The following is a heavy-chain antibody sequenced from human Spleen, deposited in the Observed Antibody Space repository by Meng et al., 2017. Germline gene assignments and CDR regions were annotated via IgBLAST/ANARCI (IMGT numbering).Heavy chain of an antibody. CDR3: ARDKASGSYYDY. Sequence: GESLKISCVASGFTFSAYYMHWVRQAPGKGLVWVSRINSDGGSTNYADSVKGRFTISRDNAKNSLYPQMNSLRAEDTAVYYCARDKASGSYYDYWGQGTLVTVSS. V-gene: IGHV3-74*01. D-gene: IGHD1-26*01. J-gene: IGHJ4*02. CDR2: INSDGGST. CDR1: GFTFSAYY.